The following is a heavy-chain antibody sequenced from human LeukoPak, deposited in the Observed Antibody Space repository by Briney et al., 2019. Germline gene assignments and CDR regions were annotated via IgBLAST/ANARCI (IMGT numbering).Heavy chain of an antibody. CDR3: AGGSGYLITS. CDR1: GFIFRSYW. D-gene: IGHD3-9*01. Sequence: GGSLRLSCAATGFIFRSYWMNWVRQAPGKGLEWLAIIKQDGSEKHYKSSVEGRFTISRDNAKNSLHLQMNSLRAEDTAVYYCAGGSGYLITSWGQGTLVTVSS. J-gene: IGHJ5*02. V-gene: IGHV3-7*01. CDR2: IKQDGSEK.